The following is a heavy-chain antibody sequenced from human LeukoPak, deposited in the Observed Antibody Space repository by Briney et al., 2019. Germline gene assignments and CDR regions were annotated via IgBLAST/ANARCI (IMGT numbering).Heavy chain of an antibody. V-gene: IGHV4-38-2*02. CDR2: IYYSGST. CDR1: GYSISSGYY. J-gene: IGHJ4*02. CDR3: ARVHGSGSYYFDY. D-gene: IGHD3-10*01. Sequence: SETLSLTCIVSGYSISSGYYWGWIRQPPGKGLEWIGSIYYSGSTYYNPSLKSRVTISVDTSKNQFSLKLSSVTAADTAVYYCARVHGSGSYYFDYWGQGTLVTVSS.